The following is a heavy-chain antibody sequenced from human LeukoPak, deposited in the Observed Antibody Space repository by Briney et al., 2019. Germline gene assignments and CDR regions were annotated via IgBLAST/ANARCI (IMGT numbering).Heavy chain of an antibody. D-gene: IGHD4-17*01. V-gene: IGHV3-30*14. CDR1: EFTFSSYT. CDR3: ARGAAVTALFDY. CDR2: ISYDGTYI. Sequence: GGSLRLSCAASEFTFSSYTMHWVRQAPGKGLEWVAVISYDGTYIYYSDSVKGRFTISRDNSKNTLYLQMSNPTIDDTALYYCARGAAVTALFDYWGQGTLVTVSS. J-gene: IGHJ4*02.